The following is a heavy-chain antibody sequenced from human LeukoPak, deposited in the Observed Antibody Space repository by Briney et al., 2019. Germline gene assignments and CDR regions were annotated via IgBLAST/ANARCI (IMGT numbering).Heavy chain of an antibody. CDR3: AKDPSAYYYGSGSYER. CDR1: GFTFSSDG. J-gene: IGHJ4*02. D-gene: IGHD3-10*01. Sequence: PGGTLRLSCAASGFTFSSDGMSWVRQAPGKGLEWVSAISGSGGSTYYADSVKGRFTISRDNSKNTLYLQMNSLRAEDTAVYYCAKDPSAYYYGSGSYERWGQGTLVTVSS. CDR2: ISGSGGST. V-gene: IGHV3-23*01.